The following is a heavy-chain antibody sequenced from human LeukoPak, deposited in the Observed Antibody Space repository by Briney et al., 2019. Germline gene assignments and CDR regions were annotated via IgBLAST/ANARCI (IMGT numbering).Heavy chain of an antibody. CDR3: ASWGQWLPREYFQH. V-gene: IGHV4-38-2*01. J-gene: IGHJ1*01. D-gene: IGHD6-19*01. Sequence: SETLSLTCAVSGYSISSGYYWGWIRQPPGKGLEWIGSIYHSGSTYYNPSLKSRVTISVDTSKNQFSLKLSPVTAADTAVYYCASWGQWLPREYFQHWGQGTLVTVSS. CDR2: IYHSGST. CDR1: GYSISSGYY.